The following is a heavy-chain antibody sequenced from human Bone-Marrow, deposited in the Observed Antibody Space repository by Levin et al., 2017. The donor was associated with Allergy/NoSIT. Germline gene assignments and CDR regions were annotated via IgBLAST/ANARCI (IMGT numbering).Heavy chain of an antibody. J-gene: IGHJ4*01. CDR1: GFPFSYYS. V-gene: IGHV3-30-3*01. D-gene: IGHD3-22*01. CDR3: ARGRHTMMELAFDY. CDR2: ISYDGNNK. Sequence: GESLKISCAASGFPFSYYSMHWVRQAPGKGLEWVAVISYDGNNKNYADSVKGRFTISRDTSKHTLYVQMNSLRGEDTAVYYCARGRHTMMELAFDYWGQGTLVTVSS.